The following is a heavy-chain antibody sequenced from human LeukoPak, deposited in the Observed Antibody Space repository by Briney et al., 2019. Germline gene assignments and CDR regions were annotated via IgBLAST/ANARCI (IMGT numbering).Heavy chain of an antibody. CDR1: GFTFSSYW. CDR3: ARDPYSGNYGAYYYYYMDV. Sequence: GGSLRLSCAASGFTFSSYWMSWVRQAPGKGLEWVSSITSSSTYIYYADSVKGRFTISRDNAKNSLYLQMDSLRPEDTAVYYCARDPYSGNYGAYYYYYMDVWGKGTTVTISS. V-gene: IGHV3-21*01. CDR2: ITSSSTYI. J-gene: IGHJ6*03. D-gene: IGHD1-26*01.